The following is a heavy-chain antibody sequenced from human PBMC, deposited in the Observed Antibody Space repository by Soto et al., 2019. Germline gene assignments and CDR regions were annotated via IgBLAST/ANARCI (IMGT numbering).Heavy chain of an antibody. Sequence: LRLSCAPSGFTFSSYEMNWVRQAPGKGLEWVSYISSSGSSIYYADSVKGRFTISRDNAENSLYLQMNSLRAEDTAVYYCAREGSETYIDGFDVWGQGTMVTVSS. CDR1: GFTFSSYE. CDR2: ISSSGSSI. V-gene: IGHV3-48*03. D-gene: IGHD6-19*01. J-gene: IGHJ3*01. CDR3: AREGSETYIDGFDV.